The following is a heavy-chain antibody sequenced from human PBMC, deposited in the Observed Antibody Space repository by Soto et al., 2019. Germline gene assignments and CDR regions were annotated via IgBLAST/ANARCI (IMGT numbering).Heavy chain of an antibody. V-gene: IGHV4-59*01. J-gene: IGHJ6*02. CDR1: GGSISSYY. CDR3: ARGPLAAADYYYYYGMDV. D-gene: IGHD6-13*01. Sequence: SETLSLTCTVSGGSISSYYRSWIRQPPGKGLEWIGYIYYSGSTNYNPSLKSRVTISVDTSKNQFSLKLSSVTAADTAVYYCARGPLAAADYYYYYGMDVWGQGTTVTVSS. CDR2: IYYSGST.